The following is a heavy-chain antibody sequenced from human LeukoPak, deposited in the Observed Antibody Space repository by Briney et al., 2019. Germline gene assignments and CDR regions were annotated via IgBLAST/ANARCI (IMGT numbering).Heavy chain of an antibody. CDR1: GYTFTDYY. D-gene: IGHD3-10*01. CDR3: ARDLMVREINFPIHYYYYGMDV. V-gene: IGHV1-46*01. CDR2: INPSGGST. J-gene: IGHJ6*02. Sequence: ASVKVSCKASGYTFTDYYMHWVRQAPGQGLEWMGIINPSGGSTSYAQKFQGRVTMTRDTSTSTVYMELSSLRSEDTAVYYCARDLMVREINFPIHYYYYGMDVWGQGTTVTVFS.